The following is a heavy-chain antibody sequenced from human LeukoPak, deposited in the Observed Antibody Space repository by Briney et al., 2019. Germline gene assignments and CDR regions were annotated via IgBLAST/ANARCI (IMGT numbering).Heavy chain of an antibody. V-gene: IGHV3-9*01. CDR1: GFTFDDYA. J-gene: IGHJ5*02. D-gene: IGHD3-10*01. CDR3: ARVIYGSGTYYKGWFDP. CDR2: ISWNSGSI. Sequence: GGSLRLSCAASGFTFDDYAMHWVRQAPGKGLEWVSGISWNSGSIGYADSVKGRFTISRDNSKNMLYLQMNGLRAEDTAVYCCARVIYGSGTYYKGWFDPWGQGTLVTVSS.